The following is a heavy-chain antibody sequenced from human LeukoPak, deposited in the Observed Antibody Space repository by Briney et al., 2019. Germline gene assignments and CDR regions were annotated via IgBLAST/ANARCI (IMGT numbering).Heavy chain of an antibody. CDR2: IYTSGST. CDR1: GGSISSGSYY. V-gene: IGHV4-61*02. Sequence: PSQTLSLTCTVSGGSISSGSYYWSWIRQPAGKGLEWIGRIYTSGSTNYNPSLKSRVTISVDTSKNQFSLKLSSVTAAGTAVYYCARGPTTYYYDSSGYYYDYWGQGTLVTVSS. J-gene: IGHJ4*02. CDR3: ARGPTTYYYDSSGYYYDY. D-gene: IGHD3-22*01.